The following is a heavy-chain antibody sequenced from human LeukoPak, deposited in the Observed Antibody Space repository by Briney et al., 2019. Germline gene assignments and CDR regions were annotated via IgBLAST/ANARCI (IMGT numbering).Heavy chain of an antibody. Sequence: GSLRLSCAASAFTFSNYAVSWVRQPPGKGLEWIGSIYYSGSTYYNPSLKSRVTISVDTSKNQFSLKLSSVTAADTAVYYCARHFGTWGQGTLVTVSS. D-gene: IGHD3/OR15-3a*01. CDR1: AFTFSNYA. CDR3: ARHFGT. V-gene: IGHV4-39*01. J-gene: IGHJ4*02. CDR2: IYYSGST.